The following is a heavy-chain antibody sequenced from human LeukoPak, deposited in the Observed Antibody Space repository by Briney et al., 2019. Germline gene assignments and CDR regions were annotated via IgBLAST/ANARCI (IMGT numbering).Heavy chain of an antibody. J-gene: IGHJ5*02. CDR1: GFTFSNAW. V-gene: IGHV3-15*01. CDR2: IKSKTDGGTT. Sequence: GGSLRLSCAASGFTFSNAWMSWVRQAPGKGLEWVGRIKSKTDGGTTDYAAPVKGRFTISRDDSKNTLYLQMNSLKTEDTAVYYCARELRIAVAGNWFDPWGQGTLVTVSS. D-gene: IGHD6-19*01. CDR3: ARELRIAVAGNWFDP.